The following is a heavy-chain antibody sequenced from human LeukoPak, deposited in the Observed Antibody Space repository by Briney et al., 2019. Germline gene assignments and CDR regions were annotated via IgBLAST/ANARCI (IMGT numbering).Heavy chain of an antibody. CDR2: MYYSGST. D-gene: IGHD4-11*01. V-gene: IGHV4-59*01. J-gene: IGHJ6*03. CDR3: ARGRVSSSTWYSTYYYFFYMDF. CDR1: GVSFNGYY. Sequence: SETLSFTCAVYGVSFNGYYWSWLRQPPGKGLEWVRYMYYSGSTNYNPSLKSPVTISVDTSKNHFSLKLTSVTAADTAVYYCARGRVSSSTWYSTYYYFFYMDFWGKGTTVTVSS.